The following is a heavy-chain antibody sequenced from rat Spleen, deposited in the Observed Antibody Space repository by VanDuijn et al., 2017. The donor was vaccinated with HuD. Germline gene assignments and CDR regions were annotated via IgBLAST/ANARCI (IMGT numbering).Heavy chain of an antibody. J-gene: IGHJ4*01. V-gene: IGHV5-20*01. Sequence: EVQLVESGGGLVQPGKSLKLSCAASGFTFSDYHMAWVRQAPTKGLEWVASISYDDGSTHYRDSVKGRFTISRDNAKSSLYLQMDSLRSEDTATYYCTKGDDPYYYYVVGAWGQGASVTVSS. CDR1: GFTFSDYH. CDR2: ISYDDGST. CDR3: TKGDDPYYYYVVGA. D-gene: IGHD1-12*03.